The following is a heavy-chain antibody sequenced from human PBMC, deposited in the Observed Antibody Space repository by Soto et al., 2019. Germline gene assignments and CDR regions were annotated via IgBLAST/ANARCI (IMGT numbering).Heavy chain of an antibody. V-gene: IGHV1-2*02. J-gene: IGHJ4*02. CDR2: INPKSGGT. Sequence: ASVKVSCKASGYTFSGYYIHWVRQAPGQGLEWMGWINPKSGGTNYAQKFQGRVTMTRDTSISTAYMELSSLRYDDTAVYYCARTYYYDSSGYYCIGYWGQGTQVTVSS. CDR1: GYTFSGYY. D-gene: IGHD3-22*01. CDR3: ARTYYYDSSGYYCIGY.